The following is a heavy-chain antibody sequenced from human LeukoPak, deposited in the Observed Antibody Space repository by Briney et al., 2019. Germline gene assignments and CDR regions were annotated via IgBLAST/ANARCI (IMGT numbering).Heavy chain of an antibody. J-gene: IGHJ4*01. CDR1: GFTLRNYW. V-gene: IGHV3-74*01. CDR3: ARYSSSSGGASYYLDY. D-gene: IGHD6-6*01. Sequence: GGSLRLSCTASGFTLRNYWMHWARQVPGKRLVWVSRISGDGSVTNYADSVQGRLTISRDNAKNILYLQINNLRSEDTAVYYCARYSSSSGGASYYLDYWGHGTLVTVSS. CDR2: ISGDGSVT.